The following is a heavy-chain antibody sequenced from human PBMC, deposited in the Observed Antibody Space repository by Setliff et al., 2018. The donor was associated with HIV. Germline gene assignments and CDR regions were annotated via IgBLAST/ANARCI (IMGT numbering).Heavy chain of an antibody. D-gene: IGHD6-19*01. J-gene: IGHJ4*01. CDR2: INTSGGSA. CDR3: ARKQGDSSGCYAGDY. V-gene: IGHV1-46*01. Sequence: ASVKVSCKASGYTFTSYPMHWVRQAPGQGLGWMGVINTSGGSAGYAEKFRGRVTMTRDTSTSTVYMDLRNLRSEDTAVYYCARKQGDSSGCYAGDYWGHGTLVTVSS. CDR1: GYTFTSYP.